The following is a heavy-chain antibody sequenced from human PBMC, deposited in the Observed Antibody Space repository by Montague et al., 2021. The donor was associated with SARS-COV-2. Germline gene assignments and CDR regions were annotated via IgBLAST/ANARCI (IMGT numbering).Heavy chain of an antibody. V-gene: IGHV4-59*01. Sequence: SETLSLTCTVSGGSTSSYYWSWIRQPPGKGLEWIGYICYSGSTNYNPSLKSQVTISVDTSKNQFYLKLSPVTAADTAVYYCARGSGWMGDAFDIWGQGTMVTVSS. CDR2: ICYSGST. CDR1: GGSTSSYY. J-gene: IGHJ3*02. D-gene: IGHD6-19*01. CDR3: ARGSGWMGDAFDI.